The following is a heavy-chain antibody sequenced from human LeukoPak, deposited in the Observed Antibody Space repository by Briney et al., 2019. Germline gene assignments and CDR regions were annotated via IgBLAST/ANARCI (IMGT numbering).Heavy chain of an antibody. D-gene: IGHD2-2*01. CDR3: ARVPLYCSSTSCYEGLIDY. V-gene: IGHV3-21*01. J-gene: IGHJ4*02. CDR1: GFTFRDYT. Sequence: GGSLRLSCAASGFTFRDYTMNWVRQAPGKGLEWVSSISSSSSYIYYADSVKGRFTISRDNAKNSLYLQMNSLRAEDTAVYYCARVPLYCSSTSCYEGLIDYWGQGTLVTVSS. CDR2: ISSSSSYI.